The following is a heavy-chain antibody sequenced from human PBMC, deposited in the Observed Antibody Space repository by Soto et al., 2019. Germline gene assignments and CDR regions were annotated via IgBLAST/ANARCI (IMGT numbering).Heavy chain of an antibody. V-gene: IGHV4-34*01. J-gene: IGHJ5*02. CDR3: ARGGRGVVVADRRFDP. D-gene: IGHD2-15*01. CDR2: INHSGST. Sequence: PSEPLSLTCAVYGGSFSGFYCRCIRNPPGKGLEWIGKINHSGSTNSNPSLKSRVTISVDTSKNQFSLKLSSVSDADTAVYYCARGGRGVVVADRRFDPWGQGHLVTVSS. CDR1: GGSFSGFY.